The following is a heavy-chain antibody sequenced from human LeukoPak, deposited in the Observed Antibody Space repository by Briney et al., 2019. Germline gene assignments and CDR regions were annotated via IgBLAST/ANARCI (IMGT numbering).Heavy chain of an antibody. D-gene: IGHD1-14*01. J-gene: IGHJ4*02. CDR1: GGSFSGYY. CDR3: ARGRYLPLYFDY. CDR2: INHSGST. Sequence: KPSETLSLTCAVYGGSFSGYYWSWIRQPPGKGLEWIGEINHSGSTNYNPSLKSRVTISVDTSKNQFSLKLSSVTAAGTAVYYCARGRYLPLYFDYWSQGTLVTVSS. V-gene: IGHV4-34*01.